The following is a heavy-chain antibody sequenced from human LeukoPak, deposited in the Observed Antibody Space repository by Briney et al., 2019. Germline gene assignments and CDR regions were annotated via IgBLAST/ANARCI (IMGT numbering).Heavy chain of an antibody. Sequence: SEALSLTCAVSGDSMTNYYWSWIRQPAGQGLEWIGHIYVSGRTNYNPSFKSRVSMSIDTSKKQFSLNLTSVSAADTAVYFCARDRWELTPAKGWFDSWGQGTLVTVSS. J-gene: IGHJ5*01. D-gene: IGHD1-26*01. CDR3: ARDRWELTPAKGWFDS. V-gene: IGHV4-4*07. CDR1: GDSMTNYY. CDR2: IYVSGRT.